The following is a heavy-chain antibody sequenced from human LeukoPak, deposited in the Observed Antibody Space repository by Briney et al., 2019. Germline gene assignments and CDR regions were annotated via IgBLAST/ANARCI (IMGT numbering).Heavy chain of an antibody. V-gene: IGHV1-24*01. J-gene: IGHJ4*02. CDR1: GYTLTELS. CDR3: TTDPDSSGWYFY. Sequence: GASVKVSCKVSGYTLTELSMHWVRQAPGKGLEWMGGFDPEDGETIYAQKFQGRVTMTEDTSTDTAYMELSSLRSEDTAVYYCTTDPDSSGWYFYWGQGTLVTVSS. D-gene: IGHD6-19*01. CDR2: FDPEDGET.